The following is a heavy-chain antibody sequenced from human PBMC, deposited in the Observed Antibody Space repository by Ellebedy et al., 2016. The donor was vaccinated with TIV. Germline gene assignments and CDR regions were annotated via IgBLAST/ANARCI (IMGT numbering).Heavy chain of an antibody. CDR2: ISSTSSYT. V-gene: IGHV3-11*06. CDR1: GFTFSDYY. D-gene: IGHD6-6*01. J-gene: IGHJ2*01. CDR3: AKDFKGGPRSSSWDWYFDL. Sequence: GESLKISXASSGFTFSDYYMTWIRQAPGKGLEWVSYISSTSSYTNYADSVKGRFTISRDNAKNSLYLQMNSLRAEDTAVYYCAKDFKGGPRSSSWDWYFDLWGRGTLVTVSS.